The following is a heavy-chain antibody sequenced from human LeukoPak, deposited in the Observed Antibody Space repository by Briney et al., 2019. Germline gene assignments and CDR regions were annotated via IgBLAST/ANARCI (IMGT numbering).Heavy chain of an antibody. CDR2: IYSGGST. CDR3: ARGTDYPYYFDY. D-gene: IGHD4-11*01. V-gene: IGHV3-53*01. J-gene: IGHJ4*02. Sequence: GGSLRLSCAASGFTVSSNYMSWVRQAPGKGLEWVSVIYSGGSTYYADSVKGRFTISRDNSKNTLYLQMNSLRAEDTAVYYCARGTDYPYYFDYWGQGTLVTVSP. CDR1: GFTVSSNY.